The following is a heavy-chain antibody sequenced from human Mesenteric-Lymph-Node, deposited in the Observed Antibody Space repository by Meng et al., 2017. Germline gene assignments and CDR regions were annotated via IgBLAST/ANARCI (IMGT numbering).Heavy chain of an antibody. V-gene: IGHV3-48*04. CDR1: GFTFSSYG. J-gene: IGHJ6*02. D-gene: IGHD7-27*01. Sequence: GGSLRLSCAASGFTFSSYGMHWVRQAPGKVLEWVSYISSSGSTIYYADSVKGRFTISRDNAKNSLYLQMKSLRAEDTAVYYCAGGGPQAWGLAAGYYCYGMDVWGQGTTVTVSS. CDR2: ISSSGSTI. CDR3: AGGGPQAWGLAAGYYCYGMDV.